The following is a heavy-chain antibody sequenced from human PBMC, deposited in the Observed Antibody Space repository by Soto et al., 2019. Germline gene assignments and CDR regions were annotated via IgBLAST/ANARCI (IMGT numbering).Heavy chain of an antibody. J-gene: IGHJ4*02. CDR3: AKRRGAGGHFDY. V-gene: IGHV3-23*01. CDR2: ASIGGST. Sequence: LRLSCAASGFTFSSYAMGWVRQGPGKGLEWVAVASIGGSTHYADSVRGRFTISRDNSKNTLSLQMNSLTAEDTAVYFCAKRRGAGGHFDYWGQGALVTVSS. CDR1: GFTFSSYA. D-gene: IGHD2-15*01.